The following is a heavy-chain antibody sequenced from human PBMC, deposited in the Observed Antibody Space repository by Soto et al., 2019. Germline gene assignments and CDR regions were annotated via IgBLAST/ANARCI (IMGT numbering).Heavy chain of an antibody. V-gene: IGHV1-8*01. CDR1: GYTLTSYA. Sequence: ASVKASCKAPGYTLTSYAINWVRQATGQGLEWMGWMNPNSGNTGYAQKFQGRVTMTRNTSISTAYMELSSLRSEDTAVYYCARSPLTTVTNYYYYMDVWGKGTTVTVS. D-gene: IGHD4-17*01. J-gene: IGHJ6*03. CDR3: ARSPLTTVTNYYYYMDV. CDR2: MNPNSGNT.